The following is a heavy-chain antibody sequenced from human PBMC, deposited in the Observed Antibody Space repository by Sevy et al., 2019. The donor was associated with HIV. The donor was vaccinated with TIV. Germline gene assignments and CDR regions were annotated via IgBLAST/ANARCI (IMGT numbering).Heavy chain of an antibody. V-gene: IGHV3-49*04. J-gene: IGHJ5*02. CDR1: GFNIADYY. CDR3: ARHAREAWRGSGVYYNVTDGFDP. D-gene: IGHD3-10*01. Sequence: GGSLRLSCTGSGFNIADYYMTWVRQAPGKGLDWVGFIITKNNGGTPEYGAAVKGRFTISRDDSKNTIYLQMHSLKTQETGIYYCARHAREAWRGSGVYYNVTDGFDPWGQGTLVTVSS. CDR2: IITKNNGGTP.